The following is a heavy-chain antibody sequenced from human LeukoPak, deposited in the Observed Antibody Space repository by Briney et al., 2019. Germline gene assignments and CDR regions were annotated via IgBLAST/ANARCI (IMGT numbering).Heavy chain of an antibody. CDR1: GLAVQDNH. V-gene: IGHV3-53*01. CDR3: ASNSSGWFGY. D-gene: IGHD6-19*01. Sequence: PGXSLRLSCAASGLAVQDNHINWVRQTPGKGLQWISVIYPGGATHYAYSVKGRSTISADNSKNTVHLDMNTLSADDTGIYYCASNSSGWFGYWGRGTLVTVS. CDR2: IYPGGAT. J-gene: IGHJ4*02.